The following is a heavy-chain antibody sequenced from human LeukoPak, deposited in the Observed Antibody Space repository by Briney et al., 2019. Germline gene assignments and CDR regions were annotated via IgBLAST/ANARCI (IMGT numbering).Heavy chain of an antibody. Sequence: LGGSLRLSCAASGFTFSSYSMNWVRQVPGRGLEWVSSISPQGDSTWNADSVKGRFTISRDNAKNSLYLQMNSLRAEDTAVYYCARGGALGMDVWGQGTTVTVSS. D-gene: IGHD1-26*01. CDR2: ISPQGDST. J-gene: IGHJ6*02. CDR3: ARGGALGMDV. CDR1: GFTFSSYS. V-gene: IGHV3-21*04.